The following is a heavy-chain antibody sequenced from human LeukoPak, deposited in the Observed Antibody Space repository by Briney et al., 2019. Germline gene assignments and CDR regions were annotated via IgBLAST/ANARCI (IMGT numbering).Heavy chain of an antibody. CDR2: IKNDGSGI. CDR1: GFNFVNTW. Sequence: GGSLRLSCAASGFNFVNTWMHWVRQAPGKGLVWVARIKNDGSGIIYADSVEGRFAISRDNARNTVYLQMNSLRAEDTAVYYCARERGVSHPFDYWGQGTLVTVSS. CDR3: ARERGVSHPFDY. V-gene: IGHV3-74*01. J-gene: IGHJ4*02. D-gene: IGHD2-21*01.